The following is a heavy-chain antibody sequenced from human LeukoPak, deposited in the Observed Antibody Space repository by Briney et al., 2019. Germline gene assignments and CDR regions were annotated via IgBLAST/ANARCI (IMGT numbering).Heavy chain of an antibody. CDR3: VRDAVTAY. CDR2: IKEDGSEK. J-gene: IGHJ4*02. CDR1: GFTFSKFW. D-gene: IGHD1-14*01. Sequence: GGSLRLSCVASGFTFSKFWMSWVRQAPGKGLEWVANIKEDGSEKYYVDSVKGRFTISRDNAKNSLFLQMNSLRNEDTAVYYCVRDAVTAYWGQGTLVTVSS. V-gene: IGHV3-7*01.